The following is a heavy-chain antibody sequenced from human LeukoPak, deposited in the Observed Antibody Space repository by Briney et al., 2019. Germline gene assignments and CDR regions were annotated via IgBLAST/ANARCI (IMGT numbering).Heavy chain of an antibody. J-gene: IGHJ6*02. CDR3: ARDRCSSTSCYTFVDYYYGMDV. CDR1: GYTFTSYG. V-gene: IGHV1-18*01. D-gene: IGHD2-2*02. Sequence: ASVKVSCKASGYTFTSYGISWVRQAPGQGLEWMGWISAYNGNTNYAQKLQGRVTMTTDTSTSTAYMELRSLRSDDTAVYYCARDRCSSTSCYTFVDYYYGMDVWGQGTTVTVSS. CDR2: ISAYNGNT.